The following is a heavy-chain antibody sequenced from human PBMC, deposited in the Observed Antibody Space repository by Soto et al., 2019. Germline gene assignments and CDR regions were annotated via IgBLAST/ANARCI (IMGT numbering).Heavy chain of an antibody. CDR1: GGSISSSSYY. Sequence: SETLSLTCTVSGGSISSSSYYWGWIRQPPGKGLEWIGSIYYSGSTYYNPSLKSRVTTSVDTSKNQFSLKLSSVTAADTAVYYCASYEEGSVDIVAAIASAYFDYWGQGTLVTVSS. V-gene: IGHV4-39*01. CDR2: IYYSGST. J-gene: IGHJ4*02. CDR3: ASYEEGSVDIVAAIASAYFDY. D-gene: IGHD5-12*01.